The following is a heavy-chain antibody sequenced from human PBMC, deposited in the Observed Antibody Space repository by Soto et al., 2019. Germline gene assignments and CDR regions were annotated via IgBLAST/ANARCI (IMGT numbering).Heavy chain of an antibody. Sequence: QVQLQESGPGLVKPSQTLSLTCTVSGGSISSGGYYWSWIRQHPGKGLEWIGYIYYSGSTYYNPYLKRRVTLSVDTSKNQFSLKLSSVTAADTAVYYWARDIADASSGYYGCWGQGTLVTVSS. J-gene: IGHJ1*01. CDR2: IYYSGST. CDR3: ARDIADASSGYYGC. V-gene: IGHV4-31*03. D-gene: IGHD3-22*01. CDR1: GGSISSGGYY.